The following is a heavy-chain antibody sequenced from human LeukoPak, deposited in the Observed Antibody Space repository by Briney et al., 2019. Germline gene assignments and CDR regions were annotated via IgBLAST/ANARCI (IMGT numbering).Heavy chain of an antibody. CDR2: IYTSGST. J-gene: IGHJ4*02. CDR3: ARRRFVRGPDVVNPFDY. Sequence: SETLSLTCTVSGGSISSSGYYWSWIRQPAGKGLEWIGRIYTSGSTNYNPSLKSRVTMSVDTSKNQFSLKLSSVTAADTAVYYCARRRFVRGPDVVNPFDYWGQGTLVTVSS. D-gene: IGHD2-8*01. CDR1: GGSISSSGYY. V-gene: IGHV4-61*02.